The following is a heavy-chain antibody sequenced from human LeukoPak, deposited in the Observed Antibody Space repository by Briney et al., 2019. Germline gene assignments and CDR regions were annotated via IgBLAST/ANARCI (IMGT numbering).Heavy chain of an antibody. V-gene: IGHV1-2*02. Sequence: GASGKFSCKPSGYRFTDYYMHWVRQAPGQGLEWMGWFNPETGGTKYAQRFQGRVTMTTDTTISTAYMELTRLRSDDTAVYYCASALNSRSSSCWGQGPRVTVSS. CDR1: GYRFTDYY. D-gene: IGHD6-13*01. CDR2: FNPETGGT. J-gene: IGHJ4*02. CDR3: ASALNSRSSSC.